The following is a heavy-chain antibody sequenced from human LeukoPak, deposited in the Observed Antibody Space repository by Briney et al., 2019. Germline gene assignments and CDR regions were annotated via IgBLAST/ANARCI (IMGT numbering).Heavy chain of an antibody. CDR3: ARGRVTSNWFDP. CDR1: GFTFSSYA. Sequence: GSLRLSCAASGFTFSSYAMSWIRQPPGKGLEWIGHIYYSGSPNYNPSLKSRVTISVDTSKNQFSLKLNSVTAADTAVYYCARGRVTSNWFDPWGQGTLVTVSS. CDR2: IYYSGSP. J-gene: IGHJ5*02. V-gene: IGHV4-59*01. D-gene: IGHD4-11*01.